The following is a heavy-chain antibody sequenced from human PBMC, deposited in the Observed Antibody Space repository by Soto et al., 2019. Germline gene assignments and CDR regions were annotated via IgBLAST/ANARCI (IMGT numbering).Heavy chain of an antibody. J-gene: IGHJ6*02. V-gene: IGHV1-69*12. CDR1: GGTFSSYA. D-gene: IGHD6-19*01. CDR3: ARERAVDYYYYYGMDV. CDR2: IIPIYGTA. Sequence: QVQLVQSGAEVKKPGSSVKVSCKASGGTFSSYAISWVRQAPGQGLEWMGGIIPIYGTANYAQKFQGRVTLTADESTSTAYMELSSLSSEDTAVYYCARERAVDYYYYYGMDVWGPGTTVTVSS.